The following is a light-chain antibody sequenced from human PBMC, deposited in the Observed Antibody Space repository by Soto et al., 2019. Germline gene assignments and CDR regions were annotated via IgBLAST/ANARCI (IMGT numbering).Light chain of an antibody. CDR2: GAS. Sequence: EIVLTQSPGTLSLSPGERATLSCRASQSVTGRYLAWYQQRPGQAPRLLIYGASSRATGIADRVSGSGSGTDFSLTISRLEPEDFVVYYCQQYGTTPPTFGQGTQGDI. CDR3: QQYGTTPPT. J-gene: IGKJ1*01. V-gene: IGKV3-20*01. CDR1: QSVTGRY.